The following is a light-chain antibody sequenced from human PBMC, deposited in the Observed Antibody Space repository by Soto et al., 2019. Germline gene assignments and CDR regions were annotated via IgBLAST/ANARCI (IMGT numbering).Light chain of an antibody. CDR3: QQYGDSSPT. V-gene: IGKV3D-20*01. CDR1: QTITFNF. Sequence: IVLTQSPVTLSLSPGEVATLSCGASQTITFNFLAWYQQKPGLAPRLLVYDASIRADGIPDRFSGSVSGTDFTLTISRLAPEDFAMYYCQQYGDSSPTFGGGTRVEI. CDR2: DAS. J-gene: IGKJ4*01.